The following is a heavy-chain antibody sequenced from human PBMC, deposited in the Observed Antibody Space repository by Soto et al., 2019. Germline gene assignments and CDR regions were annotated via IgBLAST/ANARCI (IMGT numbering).Heavy chain of an antibody. J-gene: IGHJ4*02. CDR3: ATRSPAFDY. Sequence: QVQLVQSGPEVKKPGASVKVSCKTSGYTFTNFGISWVRQAPGQGLEWMGWVTTDKGKTTYAQKFQGRVTMNTDTSTSTAYMELRSLRSDDTAVYYCATRSPAFDYWGQGTLVTVSS. CDR1: GYTFTNFG. CDR2: VTTDKGKT. V-gene: IGHV1-18*01.